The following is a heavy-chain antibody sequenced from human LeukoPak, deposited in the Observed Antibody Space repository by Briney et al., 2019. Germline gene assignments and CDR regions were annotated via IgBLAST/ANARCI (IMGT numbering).Heavy chain of an antibody. CDR2: IYYSGST. D-gene: IGHD2-15*01. J-gene: IGHJ6*03. Sequence: SETLSLTCTVSGGSISSSSYYWGWIRQPPGKGLEWIGSIYYSGSTYYNPSLKSRVTISVDTSKNQFSLKLSSVTAADTAVYYCARVTGGVVGPFYYYYLDVWGKGTTVTISS. V-gene: IGHV4-39*07. CDR3: ARVTGGVVGPFYYYYLDV. CDR1: GGSISSSSYY.